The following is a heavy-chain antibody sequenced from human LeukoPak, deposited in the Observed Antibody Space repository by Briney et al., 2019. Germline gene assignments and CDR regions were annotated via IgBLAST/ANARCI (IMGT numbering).Heavy chain of an antibody. Sequence: GWSLRLSCTGSGFTFGDHAMGWVRQTPGKGLEWVGFIRSKAYRGTTEYAASVKGRFTISKDDSKSITYLQMNSLKTEDTAVYYCSRGPIHRWLSDGMDVWGQGTTVTVSS. V-gene: IGHV3-49*04. CDR3: SRGPIHRWLSDGMDV. CDR1: GFTFGDHA. D-gene: IGHD5-18*01. J-gene: IGHJ6*02. CDR2: IRSKAYRGTT.